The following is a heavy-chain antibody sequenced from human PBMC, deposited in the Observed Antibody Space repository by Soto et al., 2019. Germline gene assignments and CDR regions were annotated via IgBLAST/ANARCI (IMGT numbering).Heavy chain of an antibody. CDR3: ARKGHCSGGSCYQYYYYGMDV. J-gene: IGHJ6*02. CDR1: GFTFSSYG. Sequence: QVQLVESGGGVVQPGRSLRLSCAASGFTFSSYGMHWVRQAPGKGLEWVAVIWYDGSNKYYADSVKGRFTISRDNSKNTLYLQMNSLRAEDTAVYYCARKGHCSGGSCYQYYYYGMDVWVQGTTVTVSS. CDR2: IWYDGSNK. D-gene: IGHD2-15*01. V-gene: IGHV3-33*01.